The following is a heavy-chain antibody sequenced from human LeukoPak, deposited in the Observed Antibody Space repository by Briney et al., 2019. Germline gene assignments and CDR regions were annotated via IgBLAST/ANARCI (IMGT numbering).Heavy chain of an antibody. V-gene: IGHV3-21*01. J-gene: IGHJ4*02. CDR1: GFTFSSYS. CDR2: ISSSSSYI. D-gene: IGHD2-21*02. Sequence: GGSLRLSCAASGFTFSSYSMNWVRQAPGKGLEWVSSISSSSSYIYYADSVKGRFTISRDNAKNSLYLQMNSLRAEDTAVYYCARVYCGGDCYSESDYWGQGTLVTVSS. CDR3: ARVYCGGDCYSESDY.